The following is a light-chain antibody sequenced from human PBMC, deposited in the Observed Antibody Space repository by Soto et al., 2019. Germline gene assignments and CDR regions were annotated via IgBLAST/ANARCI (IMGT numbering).Light chain of an antibody. Sequence: EIVLTQSPGTLSLSPGERATLSCRASQSVSSYLAWYQQKPGQAPRLLIYDTSNRATGIPARFSGSGSGTDLTLTISSLEPEDFAVYYCQQRSKWPPVWTFGQGTKVDIK. CDR3: QQRSKWPPVWT. J-gene: IGKJ1*01. CDR1: QSVSSY. V-gene: IGKV3-11*01. CDR2: DTS.